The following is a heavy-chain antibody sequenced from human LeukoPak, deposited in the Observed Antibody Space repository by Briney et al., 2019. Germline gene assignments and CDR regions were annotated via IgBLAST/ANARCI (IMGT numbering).Heavy chain of an antibody. Sequence: LRLSCAASGFTFSSYGMHWVRQPPGKGLEWIGEINNSGSTNYNPSLKSRVTISVDTSKNQFSLKLNSVTAADTAVYYCASSRYYDILTGYWVYYFDNWGQGALVTVSS. D-gene: IGHD3-9*01. V-gene: IGHV4-34*08. CDR2: INNSGST. J-gene: IGHJ4*02. CDR3: ASSRYYDILTGYWVYYFDN. CDR1: GFTFSSYG.